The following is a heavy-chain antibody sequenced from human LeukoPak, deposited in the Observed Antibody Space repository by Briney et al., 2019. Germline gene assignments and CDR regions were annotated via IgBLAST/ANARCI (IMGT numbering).Heavy chain of an antibody. Sequence: PGGSLRLSCAASGFTFSSYGMHWVRQAPGKGLEWAAVIWYDGSNKYYADSVKGRFTISRDNSKNTLYLQMNSLRAEDTAVYYCARDDSSGYYYVDYWGQGTLVTVSS. CDR1: GFTFSSYG. J-gene: IGHJ4*02. V-gene: IGHV3-33*01. CDR2: IWYDGSNK. D-gene: IGHD3-22*01. CDR3: ARDDSSGYYYVDY.